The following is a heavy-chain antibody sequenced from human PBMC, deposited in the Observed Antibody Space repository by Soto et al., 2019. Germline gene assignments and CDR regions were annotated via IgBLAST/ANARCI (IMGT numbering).Heavy chain of an antibody. Sequence: SETLSLTCTVSGGSISSGTYYWGWIRQPPGKGLEWIGSMFYSGSTNYNPSLKSRATISLDTSKNQFSLKMSSVTAADTAVYYFARDVRLLTGSATPLDYWGQGILVTVSS. CDR1: GGSISSGTYY. J-gene: IGHJ4*02. CDR3: ARDVRLLTGSATPLDY. V-gene: IGHV4-39*02. D-gene: IGHD3-9*01. CDR2: MFYSGST.